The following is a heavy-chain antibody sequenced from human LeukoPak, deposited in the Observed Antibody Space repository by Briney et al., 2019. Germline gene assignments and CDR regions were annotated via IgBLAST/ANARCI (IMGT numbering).Heavy chain of an antibody. V-gene: IGHV1-69*15. CDR1: GGTFSSYA. Sequence: RATLYVSCTVSGGTFSSYAICWGRQGPGQGQELMGRSIPIFGTANYAQKFQGRVTITADESTSTAYMELSSLRSEDTAVYYCARANVVVPAAKWGPSYGMDVWGKGTTVTVSS. CDR2: SIPIFGTA. D-gene: IGHD2-2*01. J-gene: IGHJ6*04. CDR3: ARANVVVPAAKWGPSYGMDV.